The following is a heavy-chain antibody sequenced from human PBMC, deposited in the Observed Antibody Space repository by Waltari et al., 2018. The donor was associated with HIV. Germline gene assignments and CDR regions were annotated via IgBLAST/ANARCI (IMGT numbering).Heavy chain of an antibody. Sequence: VQLRESGPGLVRPSQTLSLTCTVSGPSIVSGGYNYNWVRQPAGKGLKWIGRISTSGSINDNPSLKSRVNISIDTANNGVSLKRNAVTAADTAVYYCARDEIVSSAHYYGLDVWGQGTTVIVSS. CDR2: ISTSGSI. V-gene: IGHV4-61*02. CDR3: ARDEIVSSAHYYGLDV. CDR1: GPSIVSGGYN. D-gene: IGHD6-13*01. J-gene: IGHJ6*02.